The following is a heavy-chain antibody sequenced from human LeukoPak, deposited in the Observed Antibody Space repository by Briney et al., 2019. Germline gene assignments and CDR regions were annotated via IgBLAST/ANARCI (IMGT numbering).Heavy chain of an antibody. D-gene: IGHD1-14*01. CDR2: IYYSGST. CDR3: ARDLDDNRYNWFDP. J-gene: IGHJ5*02. CDR1: GGSISSYY. Sequence: PSETLSLTCTVSGGSISSYYWSWIRQPPGKGLEWIGYIYYSGSTNYNPSLKSRVTISVDTSKNQFSLKLSSVTAADTAVYYCARDLDDNRYNWFDPWGQGTLVTVSS. V-gene: IGHV4-59*12.